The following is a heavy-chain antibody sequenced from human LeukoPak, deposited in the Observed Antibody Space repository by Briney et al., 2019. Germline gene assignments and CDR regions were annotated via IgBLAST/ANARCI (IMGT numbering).Heavy chain of an antibody. D-gene: IGHD4-17*01. Sequence: GGSLRLSCAASGFTFSSYSMNWVRQAPGKGLKWVSSISSSSSYIYYADSVKGRFTISRDNAKNSLYLQMNSLRAEDTAVYYCARAERPYGDYEAFDYWGQGTLVTVSS. V-gene: IGHV3-21*01. CDR2: ISSSSSYI. J-gene: IGHJ4*02. CDR3: ARAERPYGDYEAFDY. CDR1: GFTFSSYS.